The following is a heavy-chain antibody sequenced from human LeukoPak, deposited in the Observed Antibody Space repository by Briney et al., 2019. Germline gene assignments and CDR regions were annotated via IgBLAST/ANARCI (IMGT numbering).Heavy chain of an antibody. CDR1: GYTFTEYY. CDR2: INPHSGGT. CDR3: ARFDQVSETAGGY. V-gene: IGHV1-2*02. J-gene: IGHJ4*02. D-gene: IGHD5/OR15-5a*01. Sequence: ASVKVSCKASGYTFTEYYMHWVRQAPGQGLEGMGWINPHSGGTNYAQKFQGRVTMTRDTSISTAYMELSRLRSDDTAVYYCARFDQVSETAGGYWGQGTLVTVSS.